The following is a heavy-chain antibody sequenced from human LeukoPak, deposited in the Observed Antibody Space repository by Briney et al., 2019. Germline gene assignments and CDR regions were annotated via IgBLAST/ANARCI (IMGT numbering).Heavy chain of an antibody. Sequence: GGSLRLSCAASGFTFSSYAMSWVRQAPGKGLEWVSAISDSGTSTYYADSVKGRFTISRDNSKNTLYLQMNSLTAEDTAVYYCARGRTTGTASWPPNEDYWGQGTLVTVSS. V-gene: IGHV3-23*01. D-gene: IGHD1-1*01. CDR1: GFTFSSYA. CDR3: ARGRTTGTASWPPNEDY. CDR2: ISDSGTST. J-gene: IGHJ4*02.